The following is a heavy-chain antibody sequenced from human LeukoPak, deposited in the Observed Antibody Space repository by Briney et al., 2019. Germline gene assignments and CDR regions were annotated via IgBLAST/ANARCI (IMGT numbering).Heavy chain of an antibody. Sequence: ASVKVSCKASGYTFTSYGISWVRQAPGQGLEWMGWISAYNGNTNYAQKLQGRVTMTTDTSTSTAYMELRSLRSDDTAVYYCASSTTVKVIGSFGIWGQGTMVTVSS. J-gene: IGHJ3*02. CDR3: ASSTTVKVIGSFGI. D-gene: IGHD4-11*01. CDR2: ISAYNGNT. V-gene: IGHV1-18*01. CDR1: GYTFTSYG.